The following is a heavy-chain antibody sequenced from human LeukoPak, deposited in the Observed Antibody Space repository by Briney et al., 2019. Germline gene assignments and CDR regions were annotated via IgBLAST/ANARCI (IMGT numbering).Heavy chain of an antibody. CDR2: IYPGESDT. CDR3: ARHTSYYYDSSGLDLDY. CDR1: GYSFTSYW. J-gene: IGHJ4*02. Sequence: GESLKISCKGSGYSFTSYWIGWVRQMPGKGLEWMGIIYPGESDTRNSPSFQGQVTISADKSIRTAYLQWSSLKASDTAMYKCARHTSYYYDSSGLDLDYWGQGTLVTVS. V-gene: IGHV5-51*01. D-gene: IGHD3-22*01.